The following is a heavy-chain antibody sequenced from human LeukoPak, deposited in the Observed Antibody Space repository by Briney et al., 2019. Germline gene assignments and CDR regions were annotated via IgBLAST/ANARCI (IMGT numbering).Heavy chain of an antibody. D-gene: IGHD6-25*01. J-gene: IGHJ2*01. V-gene: IGHV4-59*01. Sequence: SETLSLTCTVSGGSISNYYWSWIRQPPGKGLEWIGHVYYTGSPKYNPSLKSRVPISVDTSNNQFSLKLHSVTAADTALYYCARVWQRAPFWYFDLWGRGTLVSVSS. CDR2: VYYTGSP. CDR3: ARVWQRAPFWYFDL. CDR1: GGSISNYY.